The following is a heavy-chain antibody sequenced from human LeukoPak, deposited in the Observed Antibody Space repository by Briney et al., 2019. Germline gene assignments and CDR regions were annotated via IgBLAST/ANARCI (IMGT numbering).Heavy chain of an antibody. V-gene: IGHV3-43*02. CDR2: ISGDGGST. CDR3: ARESDSSGWYDS. J-gene: IGHJ5*01. Sequence: GGSLRLSCAAPGFSFDDYAIHVVRQAPGKGLEWVSLISGDGGSTFYADSVKGRFTISRDNSKNSLYLQMSSLRSEDTALYYCARESDSSGWYDSWGQGTLVTVSS. D-gene: IGHD3-22*01. CDR1: GFSFDDYA.